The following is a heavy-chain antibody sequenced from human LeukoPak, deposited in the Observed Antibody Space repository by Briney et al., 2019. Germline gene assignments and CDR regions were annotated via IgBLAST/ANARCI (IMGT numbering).Heavy chain of an antibody. V-gene: IGHV4-38-2*01. D-gene: IGHD2-2*01. Sequence: SQTLSLTCAVSGYSISSGYYWGWIRQPPGKGLEWIGSIYHSGSTYYNPSLKSRVTISVDTSQNAFSLKLRSLPAADPAVYYCARHSVPAALDHWRQGPLVTVSS. CDR1: GYSISSGYY. CDR3: ARHSVPAALDH. CDR2: IYHSGST. J-gene: IGHJ4*02.